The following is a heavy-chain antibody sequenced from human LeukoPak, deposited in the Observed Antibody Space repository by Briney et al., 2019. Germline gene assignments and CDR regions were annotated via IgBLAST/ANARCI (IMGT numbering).Heavy chain of an antibody. D-gene: IGHD2-2*01. Sequence: GGSLRLSCAASGFTFDDYGMSWVRQAPGKGLEWVSGINWNGGSTGYADSVKGRFTISRDNAKNSLYLQMNSLRAEDAALYHCARGFPGYCSSTSCPSYGMDVWGQGTTVTVSS. V-gene: IGHV3-20*01. J-gene: IGHJ6*02. CDR3: ARGFPGYCSSTSCPSYGMDV. CDR2: INWNGGST. CDR1: GFTFDDYG.